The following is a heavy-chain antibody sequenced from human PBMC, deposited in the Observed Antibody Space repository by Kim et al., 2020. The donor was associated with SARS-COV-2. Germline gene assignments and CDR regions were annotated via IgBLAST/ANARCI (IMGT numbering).Heavy chain of an antibody. D-gene: IGHD3-10*01. Sequence: SDPALKNQHTISLDTSKNQFSLALSSVTAADTAVYYCARYGSGSYPFDYWGQGTLVTVSS. CDR3: ARYGSGSYPFDY. V-gene: IGHV4-59*01. J-gene: IGHJ4*02.